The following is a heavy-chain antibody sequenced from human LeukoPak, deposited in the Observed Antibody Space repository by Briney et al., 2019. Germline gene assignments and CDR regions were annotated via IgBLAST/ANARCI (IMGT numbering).Heavy chain of an antibody. CDR2: ISWNSGSI. D-gene: IGHD3-22*01. Sequence: GGSLRLSCAASGFTFDDYAMHWVRQAPGKGLEWVSGISWNSGSIGYADSVKGRFTISRDNAKNSLYLQMNSLRAEDTAVYYCARVGLVVIMSLDYWGQGTLVTVSS. J-gene: IGHJ4*02. CDR1: GFTFDDYA. V-gene: IGHV3-9*01. CDR3: ARVGLVVIMSLDY.